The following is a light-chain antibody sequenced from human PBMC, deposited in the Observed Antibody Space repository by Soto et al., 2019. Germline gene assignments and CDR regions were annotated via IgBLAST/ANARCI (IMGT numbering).Light chain of an antibody. CDR3: SSYTNINTRACV. J-gene: IGLJ1*01. Sequence: QSALTQPRSVSGSPGQSVTMSCTGTSSDVGAYNYVSWYQQYPGKAPKLMISDVSKRPSGVPDRFSGSKSGNTASLTISGLQAEDEAEYYCSSYTNINTRACVFGTGTKVTVL. CDR1: SSDVGAYNY. V-gene: IGLV2-11*01. CDR2: DVS.